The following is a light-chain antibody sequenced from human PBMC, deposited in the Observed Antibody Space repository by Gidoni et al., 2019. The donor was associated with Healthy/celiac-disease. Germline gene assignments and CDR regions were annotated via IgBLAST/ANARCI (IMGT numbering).Light chain of an antibody. V-gene: IGLV3-9*01. CDR2: RDS. CDR1: NIGSKN. J-gene: IGLJ3*02. CDR3: QVWDSSSNWV. Sequence: SYELTQPLSVSLALGQTARITCGGNNIGSKNVHWYQQKPGQAPMLVIYRDSNRPSGIPERFSGSNSGNTATLTISRAQAGDEADYYCQVWDSSSNWVFGGGTKLTVL.